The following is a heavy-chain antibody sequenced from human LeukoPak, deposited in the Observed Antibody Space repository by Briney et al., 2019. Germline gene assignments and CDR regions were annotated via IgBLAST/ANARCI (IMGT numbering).Heavy chain of an antibody. J-gene: IGHJ4*02. D-gene: IGHD4-11*01. CDR2: IYYSGST. CDR3: ARQPTVTSLNIYYFDY. Sequence: SEILSLTCTVSGGSISSKTYYWGWIRQPPGKGLEWIGSIYYSGSTYYNPSLKSRVTMSVDTSKNQLSLKLSPVTAADTAMYYCARQPTVTSLNIYYFDYWGQGTLVTVSS. CDR1: GGSISSKTYY. V-gene: IGHV4-39*01.